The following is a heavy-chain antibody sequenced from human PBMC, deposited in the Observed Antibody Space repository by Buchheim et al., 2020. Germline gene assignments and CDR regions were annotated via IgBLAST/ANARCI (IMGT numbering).Heavy chain of an antibody. CDR2: INPDETNI. V-gene: IGHV3-74*01. CDR1: GFTFRRYW. Sequence: EVQLVESGGGLVQPGESLRLSCAVSGFTFRRYWMHWVRQVPGKGLLWVSRINPDETNILYADSVKGRFTIPRDNAKNTLYLQMNNLRVEDTAVHYCARDQTVAGPSTYDYWGQG. CDR3: ARDQTVAGPSTYDY. D-gene: IGHD6-19*01. J-gene: IGHJ4*02.